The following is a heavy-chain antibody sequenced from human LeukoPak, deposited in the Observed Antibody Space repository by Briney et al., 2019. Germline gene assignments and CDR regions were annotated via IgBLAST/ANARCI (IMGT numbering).Heavy chain of an antibody. CDR2: ISTSSSYI. J-gene: IGHJ4*02. CDR1: GFTFTSYS. Sequence: GGSLRLSCAASGFTFTSYSMNWVRQAPGKGLEWVSSISTSSSYIYYADSVKGRFTISRDNAKKSLYLQMDSLRAEDTAVYYCARERYNYGPGEVDYWGQGTLVTVSS. D-gene: IGHD3-10*01. CDR3: ARERYNYGPGEVDY. V-gene: IGHV3-21*01.